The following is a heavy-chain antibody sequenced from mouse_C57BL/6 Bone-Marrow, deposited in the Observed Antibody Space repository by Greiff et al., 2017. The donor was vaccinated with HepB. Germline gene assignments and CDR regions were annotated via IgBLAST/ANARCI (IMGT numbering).Heavy chain of an antibody. CDR1: GYSITSGYY. Sequence: EVKLVESGPGLVKPSQSLSLTCSVTGYSITSGYYWNWIRQFPGNKLEWMGYISYDGSNNYNPSLKNRISITRDTSKNQFFLKLNSVTTEDTATYYCASFNSNYQGCYAMDYWGQGTSVTVSS. CDR2: ISYDGSN. J-gene: IGHJ4*01. D-gene: IGHD2-5*01. V-gene: IGHV3-6*01. CDR3: ASFNSNYQGCYAMDY.